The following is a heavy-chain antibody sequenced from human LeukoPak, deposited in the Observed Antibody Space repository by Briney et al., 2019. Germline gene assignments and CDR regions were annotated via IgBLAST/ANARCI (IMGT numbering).Heavy chain of an antibody. D-gene: IGHD3-10*01. Sequence: GRSLRLSCAASGFTFSSYGMHWVRQAPGKGLEWVAVISYDGSNKYYADSVKGRFTISRDNSKNTLYLQMNSLRAEDTAVYYCAKGRGNSARSTFDIWGQGTMVTVSS. J-gene: IGHJ3*02. CDR3: AKGRGNSARSTFDI. CDR1: GFTFSSYG. V-gene: IGHV3-30*18. CDR2: ISYDGSNK.